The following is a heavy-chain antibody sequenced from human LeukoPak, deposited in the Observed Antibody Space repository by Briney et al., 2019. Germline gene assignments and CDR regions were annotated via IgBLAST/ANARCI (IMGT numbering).Heavy chain of an antibody. CDR2: IYYRRTT. CDR3: ARAYSSSWYRPEYFQH. Sequence: SETLSLTCTVSGGSISSSTYYWGWIRQPPGQGLEWIGSIYYRRTTYYNPSLKSRVTISVDTSKNQFSLKLSSVTAADTAVYYCARAYSSSWYRPEYFQHWGQGILVTVSS. CDR1: GGSISSSTYY. D-gene: IGHD6-13*01. V-gene: IGHV4-39*07. J-gene: IGHJ1*01.